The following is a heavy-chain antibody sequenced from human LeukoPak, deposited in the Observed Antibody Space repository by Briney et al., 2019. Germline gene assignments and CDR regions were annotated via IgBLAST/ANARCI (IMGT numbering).Heavy chain of an antibody. D-gene: IGHD6-13*01. V-gene: IGHV1-8*01. CDR1: GYTFTSYD. CDR2: MNPNSGNT. J-gene: IGHJ4*02. Sequence: ASVKFSCKASGYTFTSYDINWVRQATGQGLEWMGWMNPNSGNTGYAQKFQGRVTMTEDTSTDTAYMELSSLRSEDTAVYYCATGARRARIAAASLDYWGQGTLVTVSS. CDR3: ATGARRARIAAASLDY.